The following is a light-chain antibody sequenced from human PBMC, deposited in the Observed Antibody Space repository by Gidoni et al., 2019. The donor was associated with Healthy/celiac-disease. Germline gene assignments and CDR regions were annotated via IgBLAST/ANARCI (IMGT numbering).Light chain of an antibody. CDR1: QSISTY. J-gene: IGKJ5*01. CDR3: QQSYSTPIT. CDR2: ATS. V-gene: IGKV1-39*01. Sequence: DFQMTQSPSSLSASVGDRVTITCRASQSISTYLNWYQQKPGKAPELLIYATSSLQVGVPSRFSGSGSGTDFTLTISSLQPEDSATYYCQQSYSTPITFGQGTRLEIK.